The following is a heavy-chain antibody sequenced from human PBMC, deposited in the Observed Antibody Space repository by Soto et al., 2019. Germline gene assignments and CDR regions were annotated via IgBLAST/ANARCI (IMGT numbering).Heavy chain of an antibody. Sequence: QVQLVQSGAEVKKPGSSVKVSCKDSGGTFSSYAISWVRQAPGQGLEWMGGIIPIFGTANYAQKFQGRVTITADESTSTAYMERGSLRAEDTAVYYCARRATVTKMPGWFDPWGQGTLVTVSS. J-gene: IGHJ5*02. CDR1: GGTFSSYA. CDR2: IIPIFGTA. D-gene: IGHD4-17*01. V-gene: IGHV1-69*12. CDR3: ARRATVTKMPGWFDP.